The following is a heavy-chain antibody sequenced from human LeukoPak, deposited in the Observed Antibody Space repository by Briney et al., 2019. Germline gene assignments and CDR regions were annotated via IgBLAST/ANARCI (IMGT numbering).Heavy chain of an antibody. CDR2: ISSSGSTI. D-gene: IGHD5-18*01. CDR1: GFSLSSYE. V-gene: IGHV3-48*03. Sequence: PGGSLRLSCAASGFSLSSYEMNWVRQAPGKGLECVSYISSSGSTIYYADSVKGRFTISRDNAKNSLYLQMNSLRAEDTAVYYCARQDGITDTAMVNSVFDYWGQGTLVTVSS. J-gene: IGHJ4*02. CDR3: ARQDGITDTAMVNSVFDY.